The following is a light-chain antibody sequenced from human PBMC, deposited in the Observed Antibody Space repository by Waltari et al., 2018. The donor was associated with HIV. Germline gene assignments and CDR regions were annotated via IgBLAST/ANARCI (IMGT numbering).Light chain of an antibody. CDR1: ASDVGGYHY. CDR2: DVN. J-gene: IGLJ1*01. Sequence: QSALTQPRSVSGSPGQSVTISCTGSASDVGGYHYVSWYQQHPGKAPKLLIYDVNKRPSGVPDRFSGYKSGNTASLTISGLQTEDEADYYCCSYAGSSYVFGTETKVTVL. V-gene: IGLV2-11*01. CDR3: CSYAGSSYV.